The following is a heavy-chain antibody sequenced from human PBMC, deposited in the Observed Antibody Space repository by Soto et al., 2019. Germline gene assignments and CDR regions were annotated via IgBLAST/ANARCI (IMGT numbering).Heavy chain of an antibody. J-gene: IGHJ4*02. CDR2: ISGSGGST. Sequence: GGSLRLSCAASGFTFSSYAMSWVRQAPGKGLEWVSAISGSGGSTYYADSVKGRFTISRDNSKNTLYLQMNSLRAEDTAVYYCAKVRVREPRKMYYFDYWGQGTLVTVSS. CDR3: AKVRVREPRKMYYFDY. D-gene: IGHD3-10*01. CDR1: GFTFSSYA. V-gene: IGHV3-23*01.